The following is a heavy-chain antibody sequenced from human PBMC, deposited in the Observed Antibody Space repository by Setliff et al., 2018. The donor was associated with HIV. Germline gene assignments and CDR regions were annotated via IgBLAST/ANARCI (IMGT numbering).Heavy chain of an antibody. D-gene: IGHD3-22*01. CDR3: ARDRASSGYYARFDH. J-gene: IGHJ4*02. Sequence: PGESLKISCAASGFTVSSNYMSWVRQAPGKGLEWVSAISYSGGSTYYADSVKGRFTISRDNSKNTLYLQMNSLRADDTALYYCARDRASSGYYARFDHWGQGTLVTVSS. CDR1: GFTVSSNY. V-gene: IGHV3-53*01. CDR2: ISYSGGST.